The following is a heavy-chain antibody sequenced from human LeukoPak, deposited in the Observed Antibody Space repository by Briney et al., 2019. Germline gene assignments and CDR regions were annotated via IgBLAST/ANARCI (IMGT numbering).Heavy chain of an antibody. CDR1: GFIFSTSA. CDR2: ISYDGSKK. CDR3: AKDWAGNGGFDY. Sequence: SGRSLRLSCAASGFIFSTSAMHWVRQAPGKGLEWVAVISYDGSKKYYAESVKGRFTISRDNSKNTLYLQVNSLRAEDTAVCYCAKDWAGNGGFDYWGQGTLVTVSS. J-gene: IGHJ4*02. D-gene: IGHD4-23*01. V-gene: IGHV3-30*18.